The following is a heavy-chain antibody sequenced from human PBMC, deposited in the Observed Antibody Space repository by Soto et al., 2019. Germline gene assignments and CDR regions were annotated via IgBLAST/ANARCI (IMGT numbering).Heavy chain of an antibody. CDR3: ARREYYYDSSGVSGMDV. Sequence: SQTRSLTCAISGDSVSSNSAAWNWIRQSPSRGLEWLGRTYYRSKWYNDYAVSVKSRITINPDTSKNQFSLQLNSVTPEDTAVYYCARREYYYDSSGVSGMDVWGQGTTVTVSS. D-gene: IGHD3-22*01. J-gene: IGHJ6*02. CDR2: TYYRSKWYN. V-gene: IGHV6-1*01. CDR1: GDSVSSNSAA.